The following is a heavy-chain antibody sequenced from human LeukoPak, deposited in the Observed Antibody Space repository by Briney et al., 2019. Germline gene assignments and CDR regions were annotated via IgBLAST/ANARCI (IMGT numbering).Heavy chain of an antibody. V-gene: IGHV3-7*01. D-gene: IGHD3-22*01. CDR1: RFSFGNYW. CDR2: IKQDGRVK. J-gene: IGHJ3*02. Sequence: PGGSLRLSCEGSRFSFGNYWMNWVRQAPGKGPEWVANIKQDGRVKYYVDSVKGRFTISRDNAKNSLYLQMDSLRAEDTAVYYCARDSEHYDSGAYYDALDIWGQGTLVTVSP. CDR3: ARDSEHYDSGAYYDALDI.